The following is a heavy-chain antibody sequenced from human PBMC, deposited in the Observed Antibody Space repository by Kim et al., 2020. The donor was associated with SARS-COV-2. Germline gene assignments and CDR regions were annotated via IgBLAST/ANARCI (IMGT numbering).Heavy chain of an antibody. Sequence: SETLSLTCAVSGSSISSSNWWSWVRQPPGKGLEWIGEIYHSGSTNYNPSLKSRVTISVDKSKNQFSLKLSSVTAADTAVYYCARGNPKQLDYYYGMDVWGQGTTVTVSS. CDR1: GSSISSSNW. V-gene: IGHV4-4*02. CDR3: ARGNPKQLDYYYGMDV. D-gene: IGHD6-13*01. CDR2: IYHSGST. J-gene: IGHJ6*02.